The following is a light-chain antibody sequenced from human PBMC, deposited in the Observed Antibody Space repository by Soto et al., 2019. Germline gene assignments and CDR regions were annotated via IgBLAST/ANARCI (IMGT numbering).Light chain of an antibody. CDR1: SSDVGAFNY. J-gene: IGLJ1*01. CDR2: EIN. Sequence: QSVLTQPPSASGSPGQSITISCTGTSSDVGAFNYGSWYQQHPGKAPKLMIFEINKRPSGAPDRFSGSKSGNSASLAVSGLRTEDEADYYCSSYAVSNIYVVRSGTNVNVL. V-gene: IGLV2-8*01. CDR3: SSYAVSNIYV.